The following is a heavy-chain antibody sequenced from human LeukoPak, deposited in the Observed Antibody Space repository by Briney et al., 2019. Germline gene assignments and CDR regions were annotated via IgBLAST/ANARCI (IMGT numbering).Heavy chain of an antibody. D-gene: IGHD3-3*01. CDR1: GGTFSSYA. CDR3: ARVITIFGVAPAAFDI. Sequence: ASVKVSCKASGGTFSSYAISWVRQAPGQGLEWMGGIIPIFGTANYAQKFQGRVTITADESTSTAYMELSSLRSEDTAMYYCARVITIFGVAPAAFDIWGQGTMVTVSS. V-gene: IGHV1-69*13. CDR2: IIPIFGTA. J-gene: IGHJ3*02.